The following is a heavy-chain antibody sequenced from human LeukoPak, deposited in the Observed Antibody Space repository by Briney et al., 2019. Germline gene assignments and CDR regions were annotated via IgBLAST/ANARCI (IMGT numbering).Heavy chain of an antibody. CDR3: ARGTAPHYYYHGMDV. J-gene: IGHJ6*04. CDR2: ISSDGSST. Sequence: GGSLRLSCAASGFTFSSYWMHWVRQAPGKGLVWVSRISSDGSSTNYADSVKGRLTISRDNAKNTLYLQMNSLSAEDTAVYYCARGTAPHYYYHGMDVWGKGTTVIVSS. V-gene: IGHV3-74*01. CDR1: GFTFSSYW.